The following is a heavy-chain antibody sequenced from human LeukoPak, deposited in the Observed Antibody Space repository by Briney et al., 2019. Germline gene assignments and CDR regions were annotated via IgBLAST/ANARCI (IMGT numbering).Heavy chain of an antibody. CDR2: ISGSGGST. CDR3: ARSDYYGSGSPTDY. CDR1: GFTFSSYA. D-gene: IGHD3-10*01. Sequence: GGSLRLSCAASGFTFSSYAMSWVRQAPGKGLEWVSAISGSGGSTYYADSVKGRFIISRDNSKNTLYLQMNSLRAEDTAVYYCARSDYYGSGSPTDYWGQGTLVTVSS. V-gene: IGHV3-23*01. J-gene: IGHJ4*02.